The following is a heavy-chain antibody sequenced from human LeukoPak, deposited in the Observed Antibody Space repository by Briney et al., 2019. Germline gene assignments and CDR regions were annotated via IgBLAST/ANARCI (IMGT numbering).Heavy chain of an antibody. CDR3: ARGGGKGLAIDY. J-gene: IGHJ4*02. D-gene: IGHD3/OR15-3a*01. CDR2: IYYSGST. V-gene: IGHV4-59*01. Sequence: SVTLSLTCTVSGGSISSYYWSWIRQPPGKGLEWIGYIYYSGSTNYNPSLKSRVTISVDTSKNQFSLKLSSVTAADTAVYYCARGGGKGLAIDYWGQGTLVTVSS. CDR1: GGSISSYY.